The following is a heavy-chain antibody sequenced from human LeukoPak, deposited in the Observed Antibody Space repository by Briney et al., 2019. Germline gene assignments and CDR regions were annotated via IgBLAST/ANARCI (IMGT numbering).Heavy chain of an antibody. CDR1: GFTFSSYG. CDR2: ISGSGGST. J-gene: IGHJ4*02. D-gene: IGHD2-21*01. V-gene: IGHV3-23*01. Sequence: GTLRLSCAASGFTFSSYGMSWVRQAPGKGLEWVSAISGSGGSTYYADSVKGRFTISRDNSKNTLYLQMNSLRAEDTAVYYCAKDGGEGSYFDYWGQGTLVTVSS. CDR3: AKDGGEGSYFDY.